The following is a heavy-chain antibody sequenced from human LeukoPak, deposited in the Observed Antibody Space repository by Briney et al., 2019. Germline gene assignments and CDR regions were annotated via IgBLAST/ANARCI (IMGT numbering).Heavy chain of an antibody. Sequence: GASVKVSCKASGYTFTSYYMHWVRQATGQGLEWMGWMNPNSGNTGYAQKFQGRVTMTRNTSISTAYMELSSLRSEDTAVYYCARGPLGCSSTSCYEFFWFDPWGQGTLVTVSS. CDR3: ARGPLGCSSTSCYEFFWFDP. D-gene: IGHD2-2*01. CDR2: MNPNSGNT. CDR1: GYTFTSYY. V-gene: IGHV1-8*02. J-gene: IGHJ5*02.